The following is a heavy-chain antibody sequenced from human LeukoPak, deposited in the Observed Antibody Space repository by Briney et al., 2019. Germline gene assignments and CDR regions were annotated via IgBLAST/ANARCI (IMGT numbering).Heavy chain of an antibody. CDR3: ARVLGGSYRWGYYYMDV. Sequence: GGSLRLSCAASGFTFSNYNMNWVRQTPGKGLEWVSSITSSSMYIYYADSVKGRFTISRDNAKNSLSLQMNSLRAEDTAVYYCARVLGGSYRWGYYYMDVWGKGTTVTISS. V-gene: IGHV3-21*01. J-gene: IGHJ6*03. CDR2: ITSSSMYI. D-gene: IGHD1-26*01. CDR1: GFTFSNYN.